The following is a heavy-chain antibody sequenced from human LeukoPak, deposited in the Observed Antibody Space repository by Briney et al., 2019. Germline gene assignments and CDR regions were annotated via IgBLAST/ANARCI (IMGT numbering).Heavy chain of an antibody. CDR3: AIRYYDFWSGYSLGPFDP. D-gene: IGHD3-3*01. CDR1: GYSVSSGYY. J-gene: IGHJ5*02. CDR2: IYHSGST. Sequence: SETLSLTCAVTGYSVSSGYYWGWIRQPPGKGLEWIGSIYHSGSTYYNPSLKSRVTISVDTSKNQFSLKLSSVTAADTAVYYCAIRYYDFWSGYSLGPFDPWGQGTLVTVSS. V-gene: IGHV4-38-2*01.